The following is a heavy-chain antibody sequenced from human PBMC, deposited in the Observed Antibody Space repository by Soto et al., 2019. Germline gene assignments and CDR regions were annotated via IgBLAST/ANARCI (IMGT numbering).Heavy chain of an antibody. CDR1: VGAISRDGDY. D-gene: IGHD3-10*01. V-gene: IGHV4-31*03. CDR2: IHYSGST. CDR3: VRTMLREVNLLVVGY. Sequence: QVQLQEAGPGLVKPSQTLSLTCTGSVGAISRDGDYWSSIRQHPGQGLESSGYIHYSGSTYYNPSLKSRVTMVVDTARNQFSLNWISVTAADTAVYYCVRTMLREVNLLVVGYWGEGSLVSVSS. J-gene: IGHJ4*02.